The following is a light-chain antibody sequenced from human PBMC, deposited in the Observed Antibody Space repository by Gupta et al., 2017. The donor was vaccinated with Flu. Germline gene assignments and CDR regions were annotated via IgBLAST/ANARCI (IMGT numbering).Light chain of an antibody. CDR2: DVS. J-gene: IGLJ3*02. CDR3: CSYAGSAYWV. V-gene: IGLV2-11*01. Sequence: QSALTQPRSVSGSPGQSVTISCTGTSSDVGSYNYVSWYQQHPGKAPKLMVYDVSKRPSGVPDRFSGSKSGNTDSLNISGLQAEDEADYYCCSYAGSAYWVFGGGTKMTVL. CDR1: SSDVGSYNY.